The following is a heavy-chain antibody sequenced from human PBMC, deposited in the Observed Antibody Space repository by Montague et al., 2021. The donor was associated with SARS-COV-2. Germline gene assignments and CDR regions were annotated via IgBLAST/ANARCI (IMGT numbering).Heavy chain of an antibody. CDR1: GGSISSSSYY. CDR2: IYYSGST. D-gene: IGHD4-17*01. Sequence: SETLSLTCTVSGGSISSSSYYWGWIRQPPGKGLEWIGSIYYSGSTYYNPSLKSRVTISVDTSKNQFSLKLSSVTAADTAVYYCARDGGTVTTCLGVGYLRGGLNWFDPWGQGTLVTVSS. CDR3: ARDGGTVTTCLGVGYLRGGLNWFDP. V-gene: IGHV4-39*07. J-gene: IGHJ5*02.